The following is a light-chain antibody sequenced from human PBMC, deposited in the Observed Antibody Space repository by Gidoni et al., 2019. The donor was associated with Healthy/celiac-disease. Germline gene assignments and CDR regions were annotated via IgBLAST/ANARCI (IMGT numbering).Light chain of an antibody. V-gene: IGKV3-11*01. Sequence: EIVFPQSPATLPLSPGERATLSCRASQSVSSYLAWYQQKPGQAPRLLIYDASNRATGIPARFSGSGSGTDFTLTISSLEPEDFAVYYCQQRSNWPPATFGGGTKVEIK. CDR3: QQRSNWPPAT. CDR2: DAS. J-gene: IGKJ4*01. CDR1: QSVSSY.